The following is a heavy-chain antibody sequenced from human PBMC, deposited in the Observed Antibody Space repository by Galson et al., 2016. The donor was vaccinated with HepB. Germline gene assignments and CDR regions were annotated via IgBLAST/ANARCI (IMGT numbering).Heavy chain of an antibody. CDR3: ARPFGYYYYYIDV. Sequence: SLRLSCAASGFTFDTYWMTWVRQAPGKGLEWVANIKPDGSETNYVDSVKGRFTISRDNGKNSVSLQMNSLRAEDTATYYCARPFGYYYYYIDVWGKGTAGLVSS. V-gene: IGHV3-7*03. D-gene: IGHD3-10*01. J-gene: IGHJ6*03. CDR2: IKPDGSET. CDR1: GFTFDTYW.